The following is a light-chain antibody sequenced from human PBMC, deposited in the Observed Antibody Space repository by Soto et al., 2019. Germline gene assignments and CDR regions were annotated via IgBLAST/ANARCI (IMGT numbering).Light chain of an antibody. CDR3: QSYDSSLYGYD. J-gene: IGLJ1*01. CDR2: ANS. Sequence: QSALTQPPSVSGAPGQRVTISCAGSSSSIGAGYDVHWYQQLPGAAPKLLIYANSNRPSGVPGRFSGSKSGTSASLAITGLQVEDEADYYCQSYDSSLYGYDFGSGTKVTVL. CDR1: SSSIGAGYD. V-gene: IGLV1-40*01.